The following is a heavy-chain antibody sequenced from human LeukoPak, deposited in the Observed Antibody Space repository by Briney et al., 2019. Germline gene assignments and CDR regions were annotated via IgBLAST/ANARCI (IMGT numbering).Heavy chain of an antibody. J-gene: IGHJ4*02. Sequence: GGSLRLSCAASGFTFSSYGMHWVRQAPGKGLEWVAAIWYDGSNKYYADSVKGRFTISRDNSKNTLYLQMNSLRAEDTAVYYCARDEEARPFDYWGQGTLVTVSS. CDR1: GFTFSSYG. CDR2: IWYDGSNK. D-gene: IGHD6-6*01. V-gene: IGHV3-33*01. CDR3: ARDEEARPFDY.